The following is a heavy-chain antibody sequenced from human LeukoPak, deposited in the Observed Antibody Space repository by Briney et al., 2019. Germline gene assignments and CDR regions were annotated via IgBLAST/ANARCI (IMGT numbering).Heavy chain of an antibody. Sequence: SETLSLTCTVSGGSISSSSYYWGWIRQPPGKGPEWIGSIYYSGSTYYNPSLKSRVTISVDTSKNQFSLKLSSVTAADTAVYYCASPRGHAASYDYYFDYWGQGTLVTVSS. J-gene: IGHJ4*02. CDR1: GGSISSSSYY. D-gene: IGHD5-12*01. CDR2: IYYSGST. CDR3: ASPRGHAASYDYYFDY. V-gene: IGHV4-39*01.